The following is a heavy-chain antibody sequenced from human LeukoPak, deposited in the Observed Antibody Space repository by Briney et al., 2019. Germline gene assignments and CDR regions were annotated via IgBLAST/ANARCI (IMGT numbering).Heavy chain of an antibody. CDR3: ARGILRFLEWLLFPPDY. D-gene: IGHD3-3*01. CDR1: RYTFTGYY. V-gene: IGHV1-2*02. J-gene: IGHJ4*02. Sequence: GASVKVSCKASRYTFTGYYMHWVRQAPGQGLEWMGWINPNSGGTNYAQKFQGRVTMTRDTSISTAYMELSRLRSDDTAVYYCARGILRFLEWLLFPPDYWGQGTLVTVSS. CDR2: INPNSGGT.